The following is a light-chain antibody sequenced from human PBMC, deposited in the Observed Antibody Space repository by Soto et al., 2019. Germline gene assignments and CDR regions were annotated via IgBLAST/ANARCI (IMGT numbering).Light chain of an antibody. CDR2: AAS. Sequence: DIHRTHSRSPLCALVVESVGIACLASQSISTYLNWYQQKPGKAPKVLIYAASNLQSGVPPRFSGSGSGTDFTLTISSLQPEDVATYFCQQSYRTPITFGQGTRLEIK. CDR3: QQSYRTPIT. J-gene: IGKJ5*01. CDR1: QSISTY. V-gene: IGKV1-39*01.